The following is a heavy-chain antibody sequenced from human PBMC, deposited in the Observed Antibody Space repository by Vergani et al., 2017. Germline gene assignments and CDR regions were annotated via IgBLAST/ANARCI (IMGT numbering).Heavy chain of an antibody. CDR1: GGSISSYY. CDR2: IYYSGST. CDR3: ARILRYFDWLYFDY. V-gene: IGHV4-59*01. D-gene: IGHD3-9*01. J-gene: IGHJ4*02. Sequence: QVQLQESGPGLVKPSETLSLTCTVSGGSISSYYWSWIRQPPGKGLEWIGSIYYSGSTNYNPSLKSRVTISVDTSKNQFSLKLSSVTAADTAVYYCARILRYFDWLYFDYWGQGTLVTVSS.